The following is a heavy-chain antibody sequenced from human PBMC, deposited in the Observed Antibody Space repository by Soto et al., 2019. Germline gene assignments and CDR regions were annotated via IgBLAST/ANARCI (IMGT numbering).Heavy chain of an antibody. CDR3: ARDLSLGVAVVVAATYGWFDP. J-gene: IGHJ5*02. D-gene: IGHD2-15*01. CDR2: IIPIFGTA. V-gene: IGHV1-69*01. CDR1: GGTFSSYA. Sequence: QVQLVQSGAEVKKPGSSVKVSCKASGGTFSSYAISWVRQAPGQGLEWMGGIIPIFGTANYAQKFQGRVTITADESTSTAYMELSSLRSEDTAVYYCARDLSLGVAVVVAATYGWFDPWGQGTLVTVSS.